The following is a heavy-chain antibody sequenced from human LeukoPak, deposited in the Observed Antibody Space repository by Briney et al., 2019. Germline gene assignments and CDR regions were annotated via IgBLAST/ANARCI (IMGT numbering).Heavy chain of an antibody. J-gene: IGHJ6*02. D-gene: IGHD3-3*01. Sequence: ASVKVSCKASGYTFTSYYMHWVRQATGQGLEWMRWMNPNSGNTGYAQKFQGRVTMTRNTSISTAYMELSSLRSEDTAVYYCARGQNDVLRFLEWLPGVYYYYGMDVWGQGTTVTVSS. CDR1: GYTFTSYY. CDR2: MNPNSGNT. CDR3: ARGQNDVLRFLEWLPGVYYYYGMDV. V-gene: IGHV1-8*02.